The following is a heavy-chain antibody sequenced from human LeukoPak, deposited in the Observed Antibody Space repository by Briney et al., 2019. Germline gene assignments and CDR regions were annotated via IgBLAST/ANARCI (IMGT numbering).Heavy chain of an antibody. V-gene: IGHV1-2*02. Sequence: GASVKVSCTASGYTFTGYYMHWVRQAPGQGLEWMGWINPNSGGTNCAQKFQGRVTMTRDTSINTAYMELSSLRFDDTAVYYCARGATAGRFSLRPTGAYYMDVWGKGTTVTVSS. CDR1: GYTFTGYY. CDR3: ARGATAGRFSLRPTGAYYMDV. D-gene: IGHD6-13*01. CDR2: INPNSGGT. J-gene: IGHJ6*03.